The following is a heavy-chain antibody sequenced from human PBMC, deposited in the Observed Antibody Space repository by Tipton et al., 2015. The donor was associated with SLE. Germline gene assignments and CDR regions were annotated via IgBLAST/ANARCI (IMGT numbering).Heavy chain of an antibody. CDR3: AREGYSSSSVYYYMDV. D-gene: IGHD6-6*01. CDR1: GGSFSGYY. J-gene: IGHJ6*03. V-gene: IGHV4-34*01. Sequence: TLSLTCAVYGGSFSGYYWSWIRQPLGKGLEWIGEINHSGSTNYNPSLKSGVTISVDTSKNQFSLKLSSVTAADTAVYYCAREGYSSSSVYYYMDVWGKGTTVTVSS. CDR2: INHSGST.